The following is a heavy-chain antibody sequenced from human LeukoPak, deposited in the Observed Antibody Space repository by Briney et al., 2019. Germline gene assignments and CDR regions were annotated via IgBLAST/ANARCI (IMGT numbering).Heavy chain of an antibody. CDR2: IKQDGSEK. J-gene: IGHJ4*02. D-gene: IGHD6-13*01. V-gene: IGHV3-7*01. CDR3: ARDSAGNDY. Sequence: GGSLRLSCAASGFTFSTYWVSWVRQAPGKGLEWVANIKQDGSEKYYVDSVKGRFTISRDNAENSLYLQMNSLRAEDTAMYYCARDSAGNDYWGQGTLVTVSS. CDR1: GFTFSTYW.